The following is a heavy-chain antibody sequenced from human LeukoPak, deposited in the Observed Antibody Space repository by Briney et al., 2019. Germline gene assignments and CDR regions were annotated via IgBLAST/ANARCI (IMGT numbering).Heavy chain of an antibody. J-gene: IGHJ4*02. CDR1: GFIFSSYW. CDR2: INEDGSVK. CDR3: ARVGKNGWDTAH. Sequence: GGSLSFSCAASGFIFSSYWMSWVRQAPGKGLQWVANINEDGSVKYYGDSVKGRFTISRDTTKTELYLQMHTPGAGDTAVYYCARVGKNGWDTAHWGQGTLVTVSS. V-gene: IGHV3-7*01. D-gene: IGHD6-19*01.